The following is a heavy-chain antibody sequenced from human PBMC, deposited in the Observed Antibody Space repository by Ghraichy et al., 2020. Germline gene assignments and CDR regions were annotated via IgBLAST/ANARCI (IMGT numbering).Heavy chain of an antibody. Sequence: SETLSLTCTVSGGSISSYYWSWIRQPPGKGLEWIGYIYYSGSTNYNPSLKSRVTISVDTSKNQFSLKLSSVTAADTAVYYCARSPRYDYYDSSGYPYYFDYWGQGTLVTVSS. D-gene: IGHD3-22*01. CDR2: IYYSGST. V-gene: IGHV4-59*01. J-gene: IGHJ4*02. CDR1: GGSISSYY. CDR3: ARSPRYDYYDSSGYPYYFDY.